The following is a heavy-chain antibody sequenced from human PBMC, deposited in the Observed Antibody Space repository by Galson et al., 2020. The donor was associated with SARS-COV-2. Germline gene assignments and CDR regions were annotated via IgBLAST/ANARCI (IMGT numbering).Heavy chain of an antibody. CDR3: ARDGGGWFDP. J-gene: IGHJ5*02. D-gene: IGHD3-10*01. CDR1: GFTFSSYA. Sequence: TGGSLRLSCAASGFTFSSYAMHWVRQAPGKGLEWVAVISYDGSNKYYADSVKGRFTISRDNSKNTLYLQMKSLRAEDTAVYYCARDGGGWFDPWGQGTLVTVSS. CDR2: ISYDGSNK. V-gene: IGHV3-30-3*01.